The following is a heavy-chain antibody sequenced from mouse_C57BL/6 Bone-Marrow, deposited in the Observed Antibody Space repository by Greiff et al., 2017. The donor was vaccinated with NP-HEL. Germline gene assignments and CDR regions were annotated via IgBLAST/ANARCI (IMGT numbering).Heavy chain of an antibody. CDR1: GFTFSSYG. Sequence: EVMLVESGGDLVKPGGSLKLSCAASGFTFSSYGMSWVRQTPDKRLEWVATISSGGSYTYYPDSVKGRFTISRDNAKNTLYLQMSSLKSEDTAMYYCARQEGRRFYAMDYWGQGTSVTVSS. CDR2: ISSGGSYT. V-gene: IGHV5-6*01. CDR3: ARQEGRRFYAMDY. D-gene: IGHD1-1*01. J-gene: IGHJ4*01.